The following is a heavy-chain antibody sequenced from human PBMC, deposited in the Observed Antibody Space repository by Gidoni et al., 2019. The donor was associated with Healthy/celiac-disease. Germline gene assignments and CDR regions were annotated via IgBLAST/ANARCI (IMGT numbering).Heavy chain of an antibody. Sequence: EVQLLVSGGGLVQPGGSLRLSCAASGFTFWSFAMSCVRQAPGKGLEWVSAISGSGGGVYYADSVKGRFTISRDNSKNTLYLQMNSLRAEDAALYYCALGVVVVPAAYYDYWGQGTLVTVSS. CDR2: ISGSGGGV. D-gene: IGHD2-2*01. J-gene: IGHJ4*02. V-gene: IGHV3-23*01. CDR1: GFTFWSFA. CDR3: ALGVVVVPAAYYDY.